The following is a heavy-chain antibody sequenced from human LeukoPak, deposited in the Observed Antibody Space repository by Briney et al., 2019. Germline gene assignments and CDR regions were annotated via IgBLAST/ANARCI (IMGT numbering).Heavy chain of an antibody. CDR1: GFTFSSYG. CDR3: AKDRAAIGRSYYYYGMDV. CDR2: ISYDGSNK. J-gene: IGHJ6*02. Sequence: PGGSLRLSCAASGFTFSSYGMHWVRQAPGKGLEWVAVISYDGSNKYYADSVKGRFTISRDNSKNTLYLQMNSLRAEDTAVYYCAKDRAAIGRSYYYYGMDVWGQGTTVTVSS. V-gene: IGHV3-30*18. D-gene: IGHD2-2*01.